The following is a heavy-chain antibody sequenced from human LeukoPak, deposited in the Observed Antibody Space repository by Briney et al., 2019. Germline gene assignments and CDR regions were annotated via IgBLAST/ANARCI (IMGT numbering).Heavy chain of an antibody. Sequence: ASVKVSCKASGYTFTSYGIGWVRQAPGQGLEWMGWISAYNGNTNYAQKLQGRVTMTTDTSTSTAYMELRSLRSDDTAVYYCARFSAVDAYCSGGSCYSGAFDIWGQGTMVTVSS. J-gene: IGHJ3*02. CDR1: GYTFTSYG. CDR2: ISAYNGNT. V-gene: IGHV1-18*01. D-gene: IGHD2-15*01. CDR3: ARFSAVDAYCSGGSCYSGAFDI.